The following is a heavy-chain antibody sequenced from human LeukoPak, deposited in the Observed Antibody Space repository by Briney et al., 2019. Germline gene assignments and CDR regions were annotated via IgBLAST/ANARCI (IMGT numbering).Heavy chain of an antibody. CDR1: GITVSNYG. J-gene: IGHJ4*02. D-gene: IGHD3-10*01. Sequence: GGSLRLSCVVSGITVSNYGMSWVRQAPGKGLEWVSGIRESGGGTNYADSVKGRFTISRDNSMNTVYLQMNSLRAEDTAVYFCAKRGVVIRGLLIMGFNKEANYFDSWGQGILVTVSS. CDR2: IRESGGGT. V-gene: IGHV3-23*01. CDR3: AKRGVVIRGLLIMGFNKEANYFDS.